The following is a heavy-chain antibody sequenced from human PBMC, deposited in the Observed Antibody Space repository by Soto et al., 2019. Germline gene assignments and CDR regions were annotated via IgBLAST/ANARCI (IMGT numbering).Heavy chain of an antibody. J-gene: IGHJ3*02. D-gene: IGHD2-2*01. CDR1: GFTFSSYS. Sequence: EVQLVESGGGLVKPGGSLRLSCAASGFTFSSYSMNWVRQAPGKGLEWVSSISSSSSYIYYADSVKGRFTISRDNAKNSLYLQMNSLRAEDTAVYYCAAYCLSSRDYAFDIWGQGTMVTVSS. CDR2: ISSSSSYI. V-gene: IGHV3-21*01. CDR3: AAYCLSSRDYAFDI.